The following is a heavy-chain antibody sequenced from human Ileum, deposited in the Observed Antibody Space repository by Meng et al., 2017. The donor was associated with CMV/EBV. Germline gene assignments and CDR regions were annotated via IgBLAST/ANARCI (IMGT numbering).Heavy chain of an antibody. CDR2: IYWDDDT. Sequence: QIHLKDPGPPLEQPTKTLPLTCTFSGFSFSTSKAGVGWIRLPPGKALEWLALIYWDDDTRYNPSLKTRLTITKDTSKNQVILTMTKMDPADTATYFCVHRSYSGQDNYWGQGALVTVSS. CDR1: GFSFSTSKAG. J-gene: IGHJ4*02. V-gene: IGHV2-5*02. CDR3: VHRSYSGQDNY. D-gene: IGHD5-12*01.